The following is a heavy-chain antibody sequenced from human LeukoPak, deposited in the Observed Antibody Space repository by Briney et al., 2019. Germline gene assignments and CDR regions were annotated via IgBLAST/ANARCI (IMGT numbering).Heavy chain of an antibody. CDR2: INPNSGVA. CDR1: GYTFTGFY. Sequence: GASVKVSCKASGYTFTGFYLHWVRQAPGQGLEWLGWINPNSGVANYAQKFQDRVTMTRDTSIATAYMELSGLTSDDTAVYYCARPMIRGTNWFDPWGQGTLVTVSS. CDR3: ARPMIRGTNWFDP. V-gene: IGHV1-2*02. D-gene: IGHD3-10*01. J-gene: IGHJ5*02.